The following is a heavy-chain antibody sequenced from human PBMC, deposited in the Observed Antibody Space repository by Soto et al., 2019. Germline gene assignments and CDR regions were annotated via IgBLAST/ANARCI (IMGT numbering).Heavy chain of an antibody. V-gene: IGHV4-34*01. CDR2: INHSGST. J-gene: IGHJ6*02. D-gene: IGHD5-18*01. CDR3: ARGGGRGYSYGYYYYYGMDV. Sequence: PSETLSLTCAVYGGSFSGYYWSWIRQPPGKGLEWIGEINHSGSTNYNPSLKSRVTISVDTSKNQFSLKLSSVTAADTAVYYCARGGGRGYSYGYYYYYGMDVWGQGTTVTVSS. CDR1: GGSFSGYY.